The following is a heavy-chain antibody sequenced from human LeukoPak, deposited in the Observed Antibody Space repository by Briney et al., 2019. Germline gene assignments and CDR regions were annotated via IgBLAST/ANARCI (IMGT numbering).Heavy chain of an antibody. D-gene: IGHD1-7*01. CDR1: GGSMSSYY. V-gene: IGHV4-4*07. CDR2: IYTTGNT. CDR3: ARGIGTINSDY. J-gene: IGHJ4*02. Sequence: PSETLSLTCSVSGGSMSSYYWSWIRQPAGKGLEWIGRIYTTGNTNYNPSLKSRVTISVDTSKNQFSLKLDSVTAADTAVYYCARGIGTINSDYWGQGVLVTVSS.